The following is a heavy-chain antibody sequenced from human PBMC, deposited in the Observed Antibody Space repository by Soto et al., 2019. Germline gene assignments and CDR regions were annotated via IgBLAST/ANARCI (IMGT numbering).Heavy chain of an antibody. CDR1: GGSFSGYY. J-gene: IGHJ4*02. CDR2: INHSGST. CDR3: ARGDFRGN. Sequence: QVQLQQWGAGLLKPSETLSLTCAVYGGSFSGYYWSWIRQPPGKGLGWIGEINHSGSTNYNPSLKSRVTISVDTSKNQFSLKLSSVTAADTAVYYCARGDFRGNWGQGTLVTVSS. D-gene: IGHD2-21*01. V-gene: IGHV4-34*01.